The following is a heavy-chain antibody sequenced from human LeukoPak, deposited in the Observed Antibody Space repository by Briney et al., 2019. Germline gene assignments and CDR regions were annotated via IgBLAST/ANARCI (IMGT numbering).Heavy chain of an antibody. D-gene: IGHD3-3*01. V-gene: IGHV1-18*01. CDR2: ISAYNGNT. CDR1: GYTFTSYG. CDR3: ARDVYYDFWSGYNFDY. Sequence: GASVKVSCKASGYTFTSYGISWVRQAPGQGLEWMGWISAYNGNTNYAQKLQGRVTMTTDTSTSTAYMELRSLRSDDTAVYYCARDVYYDFWSGYNFDYWGQGTLVTVSS. J-gene: IGHJ4*02.